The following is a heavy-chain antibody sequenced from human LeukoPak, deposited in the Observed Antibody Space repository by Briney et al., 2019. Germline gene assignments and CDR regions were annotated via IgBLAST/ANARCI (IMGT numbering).Heavy chain of an antibody. CDR2: IIPIFGTA. CDR1: GGTFSSYA. Sequence: ASVKVSCKASGGTFSSYAISWVRQAPGQGLERMGGIIPIFGTANYAQKFQGRVTITADESTSTAYMELSSLRSEDTAVYYCARDKGSSSSYYYYYGMDVWGQGTTVTVSS. CDR3: ARDKGSSSSYYYYYGMDV. D-gene: IGHD6-6*01. V-gene: IGHV1-69*13. J-gene: IGHJ6*02.